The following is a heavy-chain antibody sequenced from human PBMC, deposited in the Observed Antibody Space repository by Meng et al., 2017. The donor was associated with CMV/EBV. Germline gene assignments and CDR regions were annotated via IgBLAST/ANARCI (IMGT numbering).Heavy chain of an antibody. CDR2: INSDGSST. V-gene: IGHV3-74*01. CDR3: ARDQVTPGFYYSSSSTQYGMDV. J-gene: IGHJ6*02. CDR1: GFTSSSYW. Sequence: GESLKISCAASGFTSSSYWMHWVRQAPGKGLVWVSRINSDGSSTSYADSVKGRFTISRDNAKNTLYLQMNSLRAEDTAVYYCARDQVTPGFYYSSSSTQYGMDVWGQGTTVTVSS. D-gene: IGHD6-6*01.